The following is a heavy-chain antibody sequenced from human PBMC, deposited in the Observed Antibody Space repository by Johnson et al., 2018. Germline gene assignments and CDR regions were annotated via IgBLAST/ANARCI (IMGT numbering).Heavy chain of an antibody. CDR3: ARGPPGYYGMDV. J-gene: IGHJ6*02. V-gene: IGHV3-74*02. CDR2: IDSDGSRT. CDR1: GFTSSNYW. Sequence: VQLVQSGGGLVQPGGSLRLSCAASGFTSSNYWMHWVRQAPGKGLVWVSRIDSDGSRTNYADSVKGRFTISRDNVKNTLYLQMNSLRAEDTGVYYCARGPPGYYGMDVWGQGSTVTVSS.